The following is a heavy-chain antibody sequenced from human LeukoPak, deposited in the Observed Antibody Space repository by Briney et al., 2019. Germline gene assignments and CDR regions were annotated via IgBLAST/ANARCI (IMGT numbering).Heavy chain of an antibody. Sequence: GGSLRLSCKASGFTFGDYAMGWVRQAPGKGLQWVANIKQDGSEKYYVDSVKGRFTISRDNARNSLYLQMNSLRAEDTAVYYCARTAVAFDYWGQGTLVTVSS. V-gene: IGHV3-7*04. CDR2: IKQDGSEK. D-gene: IGHD6-19*01. CDR3: ARTAVAFDY. CDR1: GFTFGDYA. J-gene: IGHJ4*02.